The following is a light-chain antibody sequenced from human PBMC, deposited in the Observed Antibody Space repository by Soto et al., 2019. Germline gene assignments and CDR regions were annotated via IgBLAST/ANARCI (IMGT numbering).Light chain of an antibody. CDR1: QSISSSY. CDR2: AAS. Sequence: EIVLTQSPGTLSLSPEERATLSCRASQSISSSYLAWYQQKPGQAPRILIYAASSRATGVPDRFSGSGSGTDFSLTISRLEPEDFAVYYCQQYDTSPRTFGQGTKVDNK. V-gene: IGKV3-20*01. CDR3: QQYDTSPRT. J-gene: IGKJ1*01.